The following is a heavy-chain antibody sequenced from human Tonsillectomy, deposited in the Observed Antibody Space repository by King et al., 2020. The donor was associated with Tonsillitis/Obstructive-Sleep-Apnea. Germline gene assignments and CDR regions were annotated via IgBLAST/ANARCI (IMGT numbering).Heavy chain of an antibody. CDR2: ISVYNGKT. J-gene: IGHJ4*02. CDR3: ARDHSHYDSSGYPDY. Sequence: VQLVESGAEVKKPGASVKVSCKASGYTFINYGISWVRQAPGQGLEWMGWISVYNGKTNYAQMLQDRVTLTTDISTSTAFMELRSLRSDDTAVYYCARDHSHYDSSGYPDYWGQGTLVTVSS. D-gene: IGHD3-22*01. CDR1: GYTFINYG. V-gene: IGHV1-18*01.